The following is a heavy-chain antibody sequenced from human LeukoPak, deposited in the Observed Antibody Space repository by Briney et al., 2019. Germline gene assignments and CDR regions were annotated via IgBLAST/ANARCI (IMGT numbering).Heavy chain of an antibody. J-gene: IGHJ4*02. D-gene: IGHD6-13*01. CDR2: IIPIFGTA. CDR3: ARDRIAAAGNFDY. Sequence: SVKVSCKACVGTFSSYAVSWVRQAPGQGLEWMGRIIPIFGTANYAQKFQGRVTITTDESTSTAYMELSSLRSEDTAVYYCARDRIAAAGNFDYWGQGTLVTVSS. CDR1: VGTFSSYA. V-gene: IGHV1-69*05.